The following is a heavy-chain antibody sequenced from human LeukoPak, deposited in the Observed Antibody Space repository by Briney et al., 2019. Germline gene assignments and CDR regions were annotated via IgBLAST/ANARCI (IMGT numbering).Heavy chain of an antibody. D-gene: IGHD3-10*01. J-gene: IGHJ6*02. V-gene: IGHV1-2*02. CDR3: ASLEYASGSSNSYYYYDGRDI. Sequence: ASVKVSCKASGYSFTAYYTHWVRQAPGQGLEWMGRISPTRGGTKYAQKFLGRVSVTRDTSISTSYMELSSLRPDDTAVYYCASLEYASGSSNSYYYYDGRDIWGQGTMVTVSS. CDR1: GYSFTAYY. CDR2: ISPTRGGT.